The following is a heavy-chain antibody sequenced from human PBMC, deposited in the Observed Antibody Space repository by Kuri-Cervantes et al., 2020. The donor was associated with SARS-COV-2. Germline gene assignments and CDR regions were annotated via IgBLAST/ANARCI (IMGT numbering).Heavy chain of an antibody. V-gene: IGHV4-59*08. CDR2: IYYSGST. CDR3: ARRGDQFDY. D-gene: IGHD3-16*01. J-gene: IGHJ4*02. CDR1: GGSISSYY. Sequence: GSLRLSCTVSGGSISSYYWSWIRQPPGKGLEWIGSIYYSGSTDYNPSLKSRVTISVDTSKNQFSLKLSSVTAADTAVYYCARRGDQFDYWGQGTLVTVSS.